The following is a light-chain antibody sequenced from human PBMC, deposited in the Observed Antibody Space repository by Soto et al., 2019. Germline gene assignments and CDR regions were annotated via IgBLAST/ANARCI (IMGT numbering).Light chain of an antibody. CDR3: QQYYSTPLT. V-gene: IGKV4-1*01. Sequence: DIGMTQSPDSLNVSLGERATINCKSSQSVLYSSNNKNYLAWYQQKPGQPPKLLIYWASTRESGVPDRFSGSGSGTDFTLTISSLQAEDVAVYYCQQYYSTPLTFGGGTKVDIK. J-gene: IGKJ4*01. CDR2: WAS. CDR1: QSVLYSSNNKNY.